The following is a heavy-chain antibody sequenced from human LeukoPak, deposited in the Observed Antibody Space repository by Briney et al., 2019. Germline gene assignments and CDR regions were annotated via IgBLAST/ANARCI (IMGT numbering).Heavy chain of an antibody. V-gene: IGHV4-39*02. CDR1: GGSISSSSYY. CDR2: IYYSGST. D-gene: IGHD3-9*01. J-gene: IGHJ6*03. CDR3: AITHYDILTGYHNYMGV. Sequence: SETLSLTCTVSGGSISSSSYYWGWIRQPPGKGLEWIGTIYYSGSTYYNPSLKSRVITSIDTSKNHFSLRLTSVTAADTAVYYCAITHYDILTGYHNYMGVWGKGTTVTISS.